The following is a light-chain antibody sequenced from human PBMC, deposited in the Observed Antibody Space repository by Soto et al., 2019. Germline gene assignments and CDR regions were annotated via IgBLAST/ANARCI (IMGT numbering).Light chain of an antibody. CDR3: QHYNSYSEA. Sequence: IQMTQSPSTLSASVLGICTITFRASQSISSWLAWYQQKPGKAPKLLIYKASTLKSGVPSRFSGSGSGTEFTLTISSLQPDDFATYYCQHYNSYSEAFGQGTKVDI. CDR2: KAS. V-gene: IGKV1-5*03. CDR1: QSISSW. J-gene: IGKJ1*01.